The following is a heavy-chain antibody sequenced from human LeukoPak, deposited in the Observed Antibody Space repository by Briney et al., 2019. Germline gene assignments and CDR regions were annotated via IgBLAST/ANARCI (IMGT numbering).Heavy chain of an antibody. V-gene: IGHV3-30*02. CDR2: IRYDGTNK. J-gene: IGHJ4*02. D-gene: IGHD3-9*01. CDR1: GFSFSSYG. CDR3: TTRNTLRYFDWLSAGDY. Sequence: RGSLRLSCAASGFSFSSYGMHWVRQAPGKGLEWVAFIRYDGTNKYYADSVKGRFTISRDNSKNTLYLQMNSLRAEDTAVYYCTTRNTLRYFDWLSAGDYWGQGTLVTVSS.